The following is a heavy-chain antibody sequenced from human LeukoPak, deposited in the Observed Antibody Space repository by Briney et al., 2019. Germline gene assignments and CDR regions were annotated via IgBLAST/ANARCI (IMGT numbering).Heavy chain of an antibody. J-gene: IGHJ4*02. CDR2: INHSGST. Sequence: SETLSLTCAVYGGSFSGYYWSWIRRPPGKGLEWIGEINHSGSTNYNPSLKSRVTISVDTSKNQFSLKLSSVTAADTAVYYCARGVHDFDYWGQGTLVTVSS. CDR1: GGSFSGYY. CDR3: ARGVHDFDY. D-gene: IGHD1-1*01. V-gene: IGHV4-34*01.